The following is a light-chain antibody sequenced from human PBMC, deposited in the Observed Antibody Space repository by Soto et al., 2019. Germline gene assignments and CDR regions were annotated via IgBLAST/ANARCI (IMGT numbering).Light chain of an antibody. CDR3: QKRSNWPLN. J-gene: IGKJ4*01. Sequence: EIVFTHSPSTLSLSPVEGATLSFMASQSVSNYLAWYQQKPGQAPRLLIYDASKRATGIPARFSGSGSGTAFTLTISSLEPEDFAVYYCQKRSNWPLNFGGGTKVDIK. CDR2: DAS. CDR1: QSVSNY. V-gene: IGKV3-11*01.